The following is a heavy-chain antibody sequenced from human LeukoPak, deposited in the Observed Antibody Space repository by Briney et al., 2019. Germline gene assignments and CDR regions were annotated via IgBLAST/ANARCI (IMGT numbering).Heavy chain of an antibody. Sequence: KPSETLSLTCTVSGDSISSTGYYWGWIRQPPGKGLEWIASMYHSGSTYHNPSLKSRVTISVDTSKNQLSLKLSSVTAADTAIYYCARHEHSASFYGLSWFDPWGQGTLVTVSS. CDR3: ARHEHSASFYGLSWFDP. J-gene: IGHJ5*02. CDR1: GDSISSTGYY. V-gene: IGHV4-39*01. D-gene: IGHD4-17*01. CDR2: MYHSGST.